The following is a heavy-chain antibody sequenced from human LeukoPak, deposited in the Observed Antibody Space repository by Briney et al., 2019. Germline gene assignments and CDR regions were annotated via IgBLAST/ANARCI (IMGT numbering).Heavy chain of an antibody. J-gene: IGHJ6*04. CDR1: GGTFSSYA. CDR3: ARDQGTGGGYYYYGMDV. Sequence: SVKVSCKASGGTFSSYAISWVRQAPGQGLEWMGGIIPIFGTANYAQKFQGRVTITADESTNTAYMELSSLRSEDTAVYYCARDQGTGGGYYYYGMDVWGKGTTVTVSS. V-gene: IGHV1-69*13. CDR2: IIPIFGTA. D-gene: IGHD1-14*01.